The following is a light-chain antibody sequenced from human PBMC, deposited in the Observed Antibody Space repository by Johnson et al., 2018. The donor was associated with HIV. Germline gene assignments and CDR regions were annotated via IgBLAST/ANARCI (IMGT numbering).Light chain of an antibody. V-gene: IGLV1-51*02. Sequence: QAVLTQPPSVSAAPGQRVTISCSGTSSTFGNSYISWYQLLPGSPPKLLIFKNNERPSGIPDRFSGSKSGTSATLDITGLQTGDEADYYCATWDTSLGAGGVFGTGTKVTVL. CDR3: ATWDTSLGAGGV. CDR2: KNN. J-gene: IGLJ1*01. CDR1: SSTFGNSY.